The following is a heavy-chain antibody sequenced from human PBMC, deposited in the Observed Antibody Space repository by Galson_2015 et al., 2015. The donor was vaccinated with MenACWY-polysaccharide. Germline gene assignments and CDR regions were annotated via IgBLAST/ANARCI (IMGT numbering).Heavy chain of an antibody. Sequence: SLRLSCAASGLTFSTYWMTWVRQAPGKGLEWVANIKQDGSEKYYVDSVKGRFTISRDNAENSLYLQMNSLRAEDTAVYYCATAPSLHVGQHWGQGTLVIVSS. CDR3: ATAPSLHVGQH. CDR1: GLTFSTYW. V-gene: IGHV3-7*01. CDR2: IKQDGSEK. J-gene: IGHJ1*01. D-gene: IGHD5-24*01.